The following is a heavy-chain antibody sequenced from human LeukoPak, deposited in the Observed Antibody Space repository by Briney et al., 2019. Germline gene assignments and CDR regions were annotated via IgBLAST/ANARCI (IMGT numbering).Heavy chain of an antibody. CDR2: IYPADSDT. CDR3: ARYYYDSSGYYHYFDY. CDR1: GYSFIRYW. D-gene: IGHD3-22*01. J-gene: IGHJ4*02. Sequence: GEPLKISCKGSGYSFIRYWIGWVRQMPGKGLEWMGIIYPADSDTRYSPSFQGQVTISADKSISTAYLQWSSLKASDTAMYYCARYYYDSSGYYHYFDYWGQGTLVTVSS. V-gene: IGHV5-51*01.